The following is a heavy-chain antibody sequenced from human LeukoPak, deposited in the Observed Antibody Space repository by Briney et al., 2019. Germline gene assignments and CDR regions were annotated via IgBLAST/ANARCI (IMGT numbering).Heavy chain of an antibody. J-gene: IGHJ2*01. CDR3: ARWLHRYFDL. CDR2: IKEDGSEK. Sequence: PGGSLRLSCAASGFTFSSYWMSWVRQAPGKGLEWVANIKEDGSEKNYVDSVKGRFTISRDNAKNSLHLQMNSLGAEDTALYYCARWLHRYFDLWGRGTRVTVSS. D-gene: IGHD5-12*01. CDR1: GFTFSSYW. V-gene: IGHV3-7*03.